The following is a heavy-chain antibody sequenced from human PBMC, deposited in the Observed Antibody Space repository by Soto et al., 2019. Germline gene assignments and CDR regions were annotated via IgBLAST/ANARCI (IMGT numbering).Heavy chain of an antibody. V-gene: IGHV1-18*01. CDR2: ISAYNGNT. Sequence: GASVKVSCKASGYTFTSYGISWVRQAPGQGLEWMGWISAYNGNTNYAQKLQGRVTMTTDTSTSTAYMELRSLRSDDTAVYYCARDPSSYDFWSGYYRVIDYWGQGTLVTVSS. CDR3: ARDPSSYDFWSGYYRVIDY. D-gene: IGHD3-3*01. J-gene: IGHJ4*02. CDR1: GYTFTSYG.